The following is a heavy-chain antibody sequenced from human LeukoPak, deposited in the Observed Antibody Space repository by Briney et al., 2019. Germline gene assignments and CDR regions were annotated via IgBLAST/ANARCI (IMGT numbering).Heavy chain of an antibody. Sequence: GRSLRLSCVASGIDFKVYEMHWVRQAPGKGLEWVAVISYDGDNEYYADSVKGQFTISRDNSKDRLYLQMNSLRPEDTAMYYCARVRGGRSWYYYGMDVWGRGTTVTVSS. CDR2: ISYDGDNE. V-gene: IGHV3-30-3*01. J-gene: IGHJ6*02. CDR1: GIDFKVYE. CDR3: ARVRGGRSWYYYGMDV. D-gene: IGHD3-16*01.